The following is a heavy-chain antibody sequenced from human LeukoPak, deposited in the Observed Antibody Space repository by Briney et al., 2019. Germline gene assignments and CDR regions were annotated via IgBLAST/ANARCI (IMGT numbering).Heavy chain of an antibody. V-gene: IGHV4-59*01. J-gene: IGHJ3*02. D-gene: IGHD4-17*01. Sequence: PSETLSLTCTVSGGSISSYYWSWIRQPPGKGLEWIGYIYYSGSTNYNPSLKSRVTISVDTSKNQFSLKLSSVTAADTAVYYCARVTVTMSFLRDAFDIWGQGTMVTVSS. CDR2: IYYSGST. CDR1: GGSISSYY. CDR3: ARVTVTMSFLRDAFDI.